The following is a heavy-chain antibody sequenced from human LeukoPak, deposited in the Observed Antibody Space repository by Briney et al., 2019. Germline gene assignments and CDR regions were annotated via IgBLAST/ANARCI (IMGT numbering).Heavy chain of an antibody. D-gene: IGHD3/OR15-3a*01. CDR3: VRMISSY. CDR1: GYTFTDYY. J-gene: IGHJ1*01. V-gene: IGHV1-2*02. Sequence: GSVKVSCKASGYTFTDYYIHWVRQAPGQRLEWMGWIISNSGGTNYAQQFQGRVTMTRDTSISTVYIELSRLTSDDTAVYYCVRMISSYWGQGTLVTVSS. CDR2: IISNSGGT.